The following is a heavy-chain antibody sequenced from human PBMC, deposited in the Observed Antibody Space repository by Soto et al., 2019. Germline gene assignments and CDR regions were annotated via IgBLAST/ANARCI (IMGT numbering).Heavy chain of an antibody. D-gene: IGHD4-17*01. CDR1: GFTFSRSW. J-gene: IGHJ4*02. CDR3: ASRWTTVTCDY. Sequence: EVQLVESGGGLVQPGGSLRLSCVASGFTFSRSWMTWVRQAPGKGLEWVANIKPDGSERNYVDSVKGRVTISRDNAKNSLYLQLDGLRAEDTSVCYRASRWTTVTCDYWGQGSLVTVSS. V-gene: IGHV3-7*02. CDR2: IKPDGSER.